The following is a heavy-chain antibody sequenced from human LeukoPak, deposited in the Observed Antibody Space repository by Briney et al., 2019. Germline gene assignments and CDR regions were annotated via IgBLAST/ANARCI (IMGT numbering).Heavy chain of an antibody. CDR3: AREDEVTGTWPMGAFDI. J-gene: IGHJ3*02. CDR2: TYYRSKWYN. V-gene: IGHV6-1*01. Sequence: SQTLSLTCAISGDSVSSNSAAWNWIRQSPSRGLEWLGRTYYRSKWYNDYAVSVKSRITINPDTSKNQFSLQLKSVTPEDTAVYYCAREDEVTGTWPMGAFDIWGQGTMVTVSS. CDR1: GDSVSSNSAA. D-gene: IGHD1-7*01.